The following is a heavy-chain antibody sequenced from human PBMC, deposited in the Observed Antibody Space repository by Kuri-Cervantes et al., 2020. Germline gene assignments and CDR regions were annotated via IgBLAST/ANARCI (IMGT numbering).Heavy chain of an antibody. V-gene: IGHV1-46*01. CDR3: ARDPLRCSGGSCYGARYYMDV. CDR2: INPSGGAT. D-gene: IGHD2-15*01. J-gene: IGHJ6*03. CDR1: GFIFTRYY. Sequence: ASVKVSCKAFGFIFTRYYIHWVRQAPGQGLEWMGIINPSGGATDYAQKFQGRVTMTRDTSTSTVYMEVSSLRSEDTAVYYCARDPLRCSGGSCYGARYYMDVWGKGTTVTVSS.